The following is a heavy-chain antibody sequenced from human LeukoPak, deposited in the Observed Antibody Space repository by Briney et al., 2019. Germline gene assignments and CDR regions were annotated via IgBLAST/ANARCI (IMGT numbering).Heavy chain of an antibody. D-gene: IGHD4-17*01. CDR3: ARGLDYGDLRGIDYTMDV. CDR1: GFTFSSYD. CDR2: IGTAGDT. J-gene: IGHJ6*02. Sequence: PGGSLRLSCAASGFTFSSYDMHWVRHATGKGLEWVSAIGTAGDTYYPGSVKGRFTISRENAKNSLYLQMNSLRAGDTAVYYCARGLDYGDLRGIDYTMDVWGQGTTVTVSS. V-gene: IGHV3-13*01.